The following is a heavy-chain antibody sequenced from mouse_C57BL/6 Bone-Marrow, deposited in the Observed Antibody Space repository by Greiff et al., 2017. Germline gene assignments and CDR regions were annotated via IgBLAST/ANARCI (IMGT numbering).Heavy chain of an antibody. CDR1: GFTFSDYY. CDR3: ARHEGSSFAY. J-gene: IGHJ3*01. CDR2: ISNGGGSP. Sequence: EVKLVESGGGLVQPGGSLKLSCAASGFTFSDYYMYWVRQTPEKRLEWVAYISNGGGSPYYPDTVKGRFTISRDNAKNTLYLQMSRLKSEDTAMYYCARHEGSSFAYWGQGTLVTVSA. V-gene: IGHV5-12*01.